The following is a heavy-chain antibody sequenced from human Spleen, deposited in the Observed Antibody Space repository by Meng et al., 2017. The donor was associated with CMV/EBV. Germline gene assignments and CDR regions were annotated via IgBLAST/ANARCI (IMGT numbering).Heavy chain of an antibody. CDR3: ARTRYYDFWSGYYRPAQPSFDP. CDR1: GYY. D-gene: IGHD3-3*01. V-gene: IGHV4-34*01. CDR2: INRSGST. J-gene: IGHJ5*02. Sequence: GYYWGRVRQTPGKRLEWIGEINRSGSTNYKPSLKSRVTISVDTSKRQFSLELSSVTAADTAVYYCARTRYYDFWSGYYRPAQPSFDPRGQGTLVTVSS.